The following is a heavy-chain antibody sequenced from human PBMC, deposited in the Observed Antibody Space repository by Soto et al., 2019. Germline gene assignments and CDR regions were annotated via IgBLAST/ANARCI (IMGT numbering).Heavy chain of an antibody. V-gene: IGHV3-15*07. CDR3: CTGVGMVRSGALGY. D-gene: IGHD3-10*01. CDR1: GFTFSNAW. CDR2: VKSKTDGGST. J-gene: IGHJ4*02. Sequence: EVQLVESGGGLVKPGGSLRVSCAASGFTFSNAWMFWVRQAPGKGLEWVGRVKSKTDGGSTDYTTPVKDRFTISREDSKNMVYLEMSSLDIEDTGVYYCCTGVGMVRSGALGYWGQGALVTVSS.